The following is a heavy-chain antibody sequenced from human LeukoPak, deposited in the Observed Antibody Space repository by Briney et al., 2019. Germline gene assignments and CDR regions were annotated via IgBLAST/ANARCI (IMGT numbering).Heavy chain of an antibody. CDR1: GGTFSSYA. CDR3: ASVTVRNYRLTDYYYYYMDV. V-gene: IGHV1-69*13. D-gene: IGHD4-11*01. CDR2: IIPIFGTA. Sequence: ASVKVSCKASGGTFSSYAISWVRQAPGQGLEWMGGIIPIFGTANYAQKFQGRVTITADESTSTAYMELSSLRSEDTAVYYCASVTVRNYRLTDYYYYYMDVWGKGTTVTVSS. J-gene: IGHJ6*03.